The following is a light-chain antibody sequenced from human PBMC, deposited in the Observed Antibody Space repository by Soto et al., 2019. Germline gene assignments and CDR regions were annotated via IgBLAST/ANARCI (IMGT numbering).Light chain of an antibody. CDR3: QQYGGSGT. CDR2: DAS. J-gene: IGKJ1*01. CDR1: QTVRNN. Sequence: EIVLTQSPATLSLSPGERATLSCRASQTVRNNLAWYQQRPGQAPRLFIYDASSRATGIPARFSGSGSGTDFTLTISRLEPEDFAVYYCQQYGGSGTFGQATKVDIK. V-gene: IGKV3-20*01.